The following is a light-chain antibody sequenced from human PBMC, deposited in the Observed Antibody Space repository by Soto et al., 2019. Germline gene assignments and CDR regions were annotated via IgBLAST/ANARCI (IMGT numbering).Light chain of an antibody. CDR1: HSVSSS. V-gene: IGKV3-15*01. CDR2: GAS. Sequence: EIVMTQSPATLSVSPGERATLFCRASHSVSSSLAWYQQKPGQAPRLLIHGASTRATGIPARFSGSGSGTEFTLTISSLHSEDFAVYSCQQYNNWPSYTFGQGTK. J-gene: IGKJ2*01. CDR3: QQYNNWPSYT.